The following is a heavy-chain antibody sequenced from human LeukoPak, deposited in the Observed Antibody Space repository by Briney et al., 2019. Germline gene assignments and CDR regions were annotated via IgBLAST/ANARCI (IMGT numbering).Heavy chain of an antibody. J-gene: IGHJ6*02. CDR1: GGSFSGYC. CDR2: MNHSGST. D-gene: IGHD5-18*01. CDR3: ASSGYNYGRYYGMDV. V-gene: IGHV4-34*01. Sequence: SETLSLTCAVYGGSFSGYCWSWIRQPPGKGLEWIGEMNHSGSTNYNPSLKSRVTISVDTSKNQFSLKLSSVTAADTAVYYCASSGYNYGRYYGMDVWGQGTTVTVSS.